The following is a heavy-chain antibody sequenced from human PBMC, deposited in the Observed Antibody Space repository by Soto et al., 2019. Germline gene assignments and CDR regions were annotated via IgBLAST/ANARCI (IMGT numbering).Heavy chain of an antibody. V-gene: IGHV2-5*02. CDR3: ARALGSWGAYYFDY. Sequence: QITLKESGPTLVKPTQTLTLTCTFSGFSLNTYGVGVGWIRQPPGKAREWLALIYWDDDKRYSPSLKSRLTSTKDTSKNQVVLTMTNMDPVDTVTYYGARALGSWGAYYFDYWGQGTLVTVSS. D-gene: IGHD3-16*01. CDR1: GFSLNTYGVG. J-gene: IGHJ4*02. CDR2: IYWDDDK.